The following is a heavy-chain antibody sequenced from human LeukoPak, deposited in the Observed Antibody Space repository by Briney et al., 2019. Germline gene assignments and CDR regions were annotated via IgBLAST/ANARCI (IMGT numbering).Heavy chain of an antibody. D-gene: IGHD2-8*01. CDR2: ITGSGDYT. V-gene: IGHV3-23*01. J-gene: IGHJ1*01. Sequence: GGSLRLSCAASGFSFGSHPMNWVRQAPGKGLEWVSGITGSGDYTYYIDSVQGRFTISRDNSKNTLFLQMNSLRAEDTAVYYCASMYFSQYLQHWGQGTLVTVSS. CDR1: GFSFGSHP. CDR3: ASMYFSQYLQH.